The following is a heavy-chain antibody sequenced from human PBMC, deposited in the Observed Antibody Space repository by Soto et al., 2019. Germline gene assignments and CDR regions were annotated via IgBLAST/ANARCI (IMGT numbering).Heavy chain of an antibody. CDR3: AKDTGPN. CDR1: EITFDNYS. Sequence: GGSLRLACASSEITFDNYSMHWVRPAPGKGLEWVSGISWNSNTIAYADSVKGRFTISRDNAKNSLYLQMNSLRAEDTAFYYCAKDTGPNWGQGNRVTVS. CDR2: ISWNSNTI. V-gene: IGHV3-9*01. J-gene: IGHJ4*02.